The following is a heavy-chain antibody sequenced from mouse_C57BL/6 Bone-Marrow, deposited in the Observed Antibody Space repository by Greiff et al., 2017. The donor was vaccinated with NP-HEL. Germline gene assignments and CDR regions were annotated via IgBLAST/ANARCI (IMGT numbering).Heavy chain of an antibody. Sequence: VQLQQSGPGLVKPSQSLSLTCSVTGYSITSGYYWNWIRQFPGNKLEWMGYISYDGSNNYNPSLKNRISITRDTSKNQFFLKLNSVTTEDTATYYCASHYDYDLYWYFDVWGTGTTVTVSS. CDR3: ASHYDYDLYWYFDV. V-gene: IGHV3-6*01. CDR2: ISYDGSN. D-gene: IGHD2-4*01. CDR1: GYSITSGYY. J-gene: IGHJ1*03.